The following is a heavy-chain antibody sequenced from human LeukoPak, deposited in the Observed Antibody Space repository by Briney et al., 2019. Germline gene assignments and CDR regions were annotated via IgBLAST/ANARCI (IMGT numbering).Heavy chain of an antibody. CDR1: GGSFRGHF. V-gene: IGHV4-34*01. J-gene: IGHJ5*02. Sequence: SETLSLTCAVSGGSFRGHFWNWIRQPPGKGLEWIGEINHSGSTNYNPSLKSRVTISVDTSKNQFSLKLSSVTAADTAVYYCARHTITIFGVGQNWFDPWGREPWSPSPQ. CDR2: INHSGST. CDR3: ARHTITIFGVGQNWFDP. D-gene: IGHD3-3*01.